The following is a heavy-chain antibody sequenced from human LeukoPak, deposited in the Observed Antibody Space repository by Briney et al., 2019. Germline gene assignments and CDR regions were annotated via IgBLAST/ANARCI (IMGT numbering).Heavy chain of an antibody. CDR2: ISSSSSYI. D-gene: IGHD6-6*01. J-gene: IGHJ6*03. V-gene: IGHV3-21*01. CDR1: GFTFSSYS. Sequence: GGSLRLSCAASGFTFSSYSMNWVRQAPGKGLEWVSSISSSSSYIYYADSVKGRFTISRDNAKNSLYLQMNSLRAEDTAVYYCARQGSAYSSSMRVRGDEYYYYYMDVWGKGTTVTVSS. CDR3: ARQGSAYSSSMRVRGDEYYYYYMDV.